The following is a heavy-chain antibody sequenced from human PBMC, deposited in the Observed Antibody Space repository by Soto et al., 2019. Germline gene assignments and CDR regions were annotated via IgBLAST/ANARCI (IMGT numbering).Heavy chain of an antibody. CDR3: AKSSSTSCHIACYFDY. V-gene: IGHV3-23*01. J-gene: IGHJ4*02. CDR1: GFTFSSYA. CDR2: ISGSGGST. Sequence: GGPLRLSCAASGFTFSSYAMSWVRQAPGKGLEWVSAISGSGGSTYYADSVKGRFTISRDNSKNTLYLQMNSLRAEDTAVYYCAKSSSTSCHIACYFDYWGQGTLVTVSS. D-gene: IGHD2-2*01.